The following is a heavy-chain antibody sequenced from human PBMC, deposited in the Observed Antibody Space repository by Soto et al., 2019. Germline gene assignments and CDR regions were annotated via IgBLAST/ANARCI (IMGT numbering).Heavy chain of an antibody. V-gene: IGHV1-46*01. D-gene: IGHD1-7*01. Sequence: GASVKVSCKASGYTFTRYFVQWIRQGPGQDLEWVGLINPAGGTTSYAQKFQGRVTMTRDTSTRTVFMEMSSLRSDDTAVYFCARDGTFYIWGQGTLVTVSS. CDR3: ARDGTFYI. CDR2: INPAGGTT. J-gene: IGHJ4*02. CDR1: GYTFTRYF.